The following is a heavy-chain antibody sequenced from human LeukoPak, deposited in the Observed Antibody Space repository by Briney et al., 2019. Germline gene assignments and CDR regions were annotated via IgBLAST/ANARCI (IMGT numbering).Heavy chain of an antibody. V-gene: IGHV3-20*04. D-gene: IGHD3-22*01. Sequence: PGGSLRLSCAASGFNFDDYGMSWVRQAPGKWLEWVSGINWNGGGTGYADSVKGRFTISRENAKNSLYLQMNSLKAEDTALYYCARGPLQTIPTSKIVVYYYPFDYWGQGTLVTVSS. CDR3: ARGPLQTIPTSKIVVYYYPFDY. CDR2: INWNGGGT. CDR1: GFNFDDYG. J-gene: IGHJ4*02.